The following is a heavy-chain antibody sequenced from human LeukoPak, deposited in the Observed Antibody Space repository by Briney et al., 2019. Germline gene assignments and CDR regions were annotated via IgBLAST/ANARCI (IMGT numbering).Heavy chain of an antibody. J-gene: IGHJ6*03. CDR3: ARLFPLLLTGYYYYYMDV. Sequence: GESLKISCKGSGYSFTSYWIGWVRQMPGKGLEWMGIIYPGDPDTRYSPSFQGQVTISADKSISTAYLQWSSLKASDTAMYYCARLFPLLLTGYYYYYMDVWGKGTTVTVSS. D-gene: IGHD3-22*01. CDR2: IYPGDPDT. V-gene: IGHV5-51*01. CDR1: GYSFTSYW.